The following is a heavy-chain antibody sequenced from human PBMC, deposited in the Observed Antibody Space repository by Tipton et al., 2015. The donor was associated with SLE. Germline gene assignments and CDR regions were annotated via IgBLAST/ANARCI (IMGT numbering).Heavy chain of an antibody. CDR3: ARKDNDILTGYRPGDAFDI. Sequence: TLSLTCTVSGGSFNTYHWSWIRQPPGKGLEWIGYIYYSGSTNYNPSLKSRVTISVDTSKNQFSLKLSSVTAADTAVYYCARKDNDILTGYRPGDAFDIWGQGTMVTVSS. J-gene: IGHJ3*02. V-gene: IGHV4-59*01. CDR1: GGSFNTYH. D-gene: IGHD3-9*01. CDR2: IYYSGST.